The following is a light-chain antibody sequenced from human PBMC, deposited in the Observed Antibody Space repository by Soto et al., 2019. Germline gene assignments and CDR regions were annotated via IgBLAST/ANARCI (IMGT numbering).Light chain of an antibody. V-gene: IGKV3D-15*01. J-gene: IGKJ4*01. CDR2: GAS. Sequence: DIVVTQSPATLSVSPGERATLSCRASQSVSSSYLAWYQQKPGQTPRLLIYGASTRPTGIPARFSGSGSGTEFTLTIISLQSEDSAVYYCQQYNDWPLTFGGGTKVDIK. CDR1: QSVSSSY. CDR3: QQYNDWPLT.